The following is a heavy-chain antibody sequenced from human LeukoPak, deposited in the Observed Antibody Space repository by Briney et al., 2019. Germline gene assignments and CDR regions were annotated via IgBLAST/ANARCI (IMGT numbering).Heavy chain of an antibody. CDR1: GGSISSYY. CDR3: AIPSEYSGSYRY. Sequence: SETLSLTCTVSGGSISSYYWSWIRQPPGKGLEWIGEINHSGSTNYNPSLKSRVTISVDTSKNQFSLKLSSVTAADTAVYYCAIPSEYSGSYRYWGQGTLVTVSS. D-gene: IGHD1-26*01. V-gene: IGHV4-34*01. CDR2: INHSGST. J-gene: IGHJ4*02.